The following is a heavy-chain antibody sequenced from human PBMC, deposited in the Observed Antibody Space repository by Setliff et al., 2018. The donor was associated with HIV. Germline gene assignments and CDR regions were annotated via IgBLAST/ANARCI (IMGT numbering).Heavy chain of an antibody. CDR3: ARGWHSTSPNSYFDY. Sequence: GASVKVSCKASGYTFSDYFIHWVRQAPGQGLEWMGWINIGNGDTKYSQDFHDRVTISRDTPATTVYMELSSLRSDDMAVYYCARGWHSTSPNSYFDYWGQGSLVTVSS. J-gene: IGHJ4*02. V-gene: IGHV1-3*03. CDR1: GYTFSDYF. D-gene: IGHD6-6*01. CDR2: INIGNGDT.